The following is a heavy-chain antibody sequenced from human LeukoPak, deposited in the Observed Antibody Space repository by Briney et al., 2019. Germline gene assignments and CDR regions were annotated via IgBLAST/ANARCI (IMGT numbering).Heavy chain of an antibody. Sequence: SETLSLSCAVSGGSFNGYYWSWIRQSRAKGLEWIGEINYSGGTNYNPSLKSRLTISVDTSKNHFSLNLTSVTAADTAIYFCARVARGSYRNSFDSWGQGSLVTVSS. CDR3: ARVARGSYRNSFDS. V-gene: IGHV4-34*01. J-gene: IGHJ5*01. CDR1: GGSFNGYY. CDR2: INYSGGT. D-gene: IGHD3-16*02.